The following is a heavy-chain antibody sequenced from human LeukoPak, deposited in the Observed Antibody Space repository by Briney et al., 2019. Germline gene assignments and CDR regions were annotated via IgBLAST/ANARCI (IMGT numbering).Heavy chain of an antibody. CDR3: ARHSFDSSGYYNWFDP. V-gene: IGHV4-59*08. CDR2: IYYSGST. CDR1: GGSISSYY. D-gene: IGHD3-22*01. Sequence: SETLSLTCTVSGGSISSYYWSWIRQPPGKGLEWIGYIYYSGSTNYNPSLKSRVTISVDTSKNQFSLKLSSVTAADTAVYYCARHSFDSSGYYNWFDPWGQGTLVTVSS. J-gene: IGHJ5*02.